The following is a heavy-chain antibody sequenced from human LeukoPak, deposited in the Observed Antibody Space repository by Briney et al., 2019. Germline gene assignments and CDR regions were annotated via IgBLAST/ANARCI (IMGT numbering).Heavy chain of an antibody. V-gene: IGHV1-46*01. J-gene: IGHJ4*02. Sequence: ASVKVSCKASGYTFTSYYMHCVRQAPGQGLEWMGIINHSGGSTSYAQKFQGRVTMSRDTSTSTVYMELSSLRSEVTAVYYCAREEFAYYSFDYWGQGTLVTVSS. CDR2: INHSGGST. CDR1: GYTFTSYY. D-gene: IGHD2-21*01. CDR3: AREEFAYYSFDY.